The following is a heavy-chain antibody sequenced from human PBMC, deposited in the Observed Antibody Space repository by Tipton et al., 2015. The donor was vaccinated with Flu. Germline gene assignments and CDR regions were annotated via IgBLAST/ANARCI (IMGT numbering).Heavy chain of an antibody. CDR2: IDPNSGVT. J-gene: IGHJ5*02. CDR3: ARDEEYGPGTSRFDP. CDR1: GYSFTAYY. D-gene: IGHD3-10*01. Sequence: QSGPEVKKPGASVKVSCKTSGYSFTAYYMHWVRQAPGQGLEWMGWIDPNSGVTNYAQNFQGSVTMTRDTSISTAYMELTRLRSDDTAVYYCARDEEYGPGTSRFDPWGQGTLVTVSS. V-gene: IGHV1-2*02.